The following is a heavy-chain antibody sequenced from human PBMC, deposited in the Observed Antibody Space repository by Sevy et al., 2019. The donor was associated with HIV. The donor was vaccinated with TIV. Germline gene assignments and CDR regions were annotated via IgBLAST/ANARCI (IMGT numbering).Heavy chain of an antibody. Sequence: GGSLRLSCAASGFTFSTYWMTWVRQAPGKGLEWVANIKQDGTDKYYVDSVKGRFTVSRDNAKNSRYLQMDSLRVEDTAVYYCARALADWGSFHYSSWGRGTLVTVSS. CDR3: ARALADWGSFHYSS. CDR2: IKQDGTDK. V-gene: IGHV3-7*01. J-gene: IGHJ4*02. D-gene: IGHD3-16*02. CDR1: GFTFSTYW.